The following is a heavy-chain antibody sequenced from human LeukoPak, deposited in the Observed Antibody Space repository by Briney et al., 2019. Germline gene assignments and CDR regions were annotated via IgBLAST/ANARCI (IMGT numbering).Heavy chain of an antibody. Sequence: ASVKVSCKASGYTFTSYGISWVRQAPGQGLEWMGWISAYNGNTNYAQKLQGRVTMTTDTSTSTAYMELRSLRSDDTAVYYCARDQFAYYDSSGYHMWGQGTLVTVSS. D-gene: IGHD3-22*01. CDR2: ISAYNGNT. V-gene: IGHV1-18*01. CDR3: ARDQFAYYDSSGYHM. J-gene: IGHJ4*02. CDR1: GYTFTSYG.